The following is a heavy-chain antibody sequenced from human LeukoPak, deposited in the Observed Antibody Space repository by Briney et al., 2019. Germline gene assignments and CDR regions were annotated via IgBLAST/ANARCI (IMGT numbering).Heavy chain of an antibody. CDR1: GFTFSSYA. V-gene: IGHV3-66*01. CDR2: IFSGGST. D-gene: IGHD4-17*01. J-gene: IGHJ4*02. Sequence: GRSLRLSCAASGFTFSSYAMHWVRQAPGKGLEWVSVIFSGGSTYYADSVKGRFTTSRDNSKNTLYLQMNSLRAEDTAVYYCASAIAPLTVYNFNYWGQGTLVTVSS. CDR3: ASAIAPLTVYNFNY.